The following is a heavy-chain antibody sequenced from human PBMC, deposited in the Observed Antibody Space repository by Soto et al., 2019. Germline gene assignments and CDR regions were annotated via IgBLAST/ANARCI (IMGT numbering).Heavy chain of an antibody. J-gene: IGHJ3*02. CDR2: IKQDGSEK. Sequence: ETLSLTCAVSGGSISSGGYSWSWIRQPPGKGLEWVANIKQDGSEKYYVDSVKGRFTISRDNSKYKLYLQMNSLTAEDTAVYYCAKISILGYCSGGSCYGAAFDIWGQGTMVTVSS. V-gene: IGHV3-7*01. CDR1: GGSISSGGYS. D-gene: IGHD2-15*01. CDR3: AKISILGYCSGGSCYGAAFDI.